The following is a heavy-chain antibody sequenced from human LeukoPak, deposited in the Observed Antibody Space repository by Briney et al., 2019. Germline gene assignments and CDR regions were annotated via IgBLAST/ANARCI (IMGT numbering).Heavy chain of an antibody. D-gene: IGHD6-6*01. CDR2: IYYSGST. CDR3: ARDHVGARTFDY. V-gene: IGHV4-59*11. CDR1: GGFISSHY. Sequence: SETLSLTCTVSGGFISSHYWSWIRQPPGKGLEWIGYIYYSGSTNYNPSLKSRVTISVDTSKNRFSLKLSAVTAADTAVYYCARDHVGARTFDYWGQGTLVTVSS. J-gene: IGHJ4*02.